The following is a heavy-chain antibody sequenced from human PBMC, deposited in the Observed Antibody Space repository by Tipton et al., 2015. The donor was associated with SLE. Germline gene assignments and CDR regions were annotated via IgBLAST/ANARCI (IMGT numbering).Heavy chain of an antibody. D-gene: IGHD1-26*01. CDR1: GFTFSSYA. CDR3: ARDPSRVGATGLFDY. V-gene: IGHV3-23*01. Sequence: GSLRLSCAASGFTFSSYAMSWVRQAPGKGLEWVSAISDSGGSTYYADSVKGRFTISRDNSKNTLYLQMNSLRAEDTAVYYCARDPSRVGATGLFDYWGQGTLVTVSS. J-gene: IGHJ4*02. CDR2: ISDSGGST.